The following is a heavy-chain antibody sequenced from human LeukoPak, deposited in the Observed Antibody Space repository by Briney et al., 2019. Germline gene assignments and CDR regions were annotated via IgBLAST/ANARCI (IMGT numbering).Heavy chain of an antibody. CDR1: GFSLSTTGVA. D-gene: IGHD3-10*01. Sequence: SGPTLVKPTQTLTLTCTFSGFSLSTTGVAVAWIRQPPGKALEWLAVTYWNNDKSYSPSLKNRLTITQDTSKNQVILIMANIDPVDTGTYYCAHKGRGSGSYTMWGQGTLVTVSS. CDR2: TYWNNDK. J-gene: IGHJ4*02. CDR3: AHKGRGSGSYTM. V-gene: IGHV2-5*01.